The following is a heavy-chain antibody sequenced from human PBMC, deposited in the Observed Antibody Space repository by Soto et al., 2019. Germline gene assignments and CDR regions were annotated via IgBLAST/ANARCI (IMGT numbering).Heavy chain of an antibody. V-gene: IGHV1-18*01. CDR1: GYLFTTYS. CDR3: AREAFGVQASWFDP. D-gene: IGHD3-10*01. CDR2: VSDSNGKT. J-gene: IGHJ5*02. Sequence: QIQLVQSGREVRMPGASVKVSCKSSGYLFTTYSITWVRQAPGLGPELMGWVSDSNGKTNYAQKFEDRVTMTTDTSTTTAYMELRSLRSDDTAVYYCAREAFGVQASWFDPWGHGTLVTVSS.